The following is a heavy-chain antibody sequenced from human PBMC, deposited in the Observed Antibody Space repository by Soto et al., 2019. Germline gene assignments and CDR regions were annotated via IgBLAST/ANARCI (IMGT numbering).Heavy chain of an antibody. CDR1: GGSISSGGYY. CDR2: IYYSGST. CDR3: AAIPASYDSSGSAPRWFDP. Sequence: SETLSLTCTVSGGSISSGGYYWSWIRQHPGKGLEWIGYIYYSGSTYYNPSLKSRVTISVDTSKNQFSLKLSSLRSEDTAVYYCAAIPASYDSSGSAPRWFDPWGQGTLVTVSS. J-gene: IGHJ5*02. D-gene: IGHD3-22*01. V-gene: IGHV4-31*03.